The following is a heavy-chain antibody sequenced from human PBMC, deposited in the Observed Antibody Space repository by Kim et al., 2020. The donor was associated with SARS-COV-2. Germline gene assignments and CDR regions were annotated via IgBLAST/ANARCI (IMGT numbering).Heavy chain of an antibody. D-gene: IGHD2-15*01. CDR2: INAGDGDT. V-gene: IGHV1-3*01. Sequence: ASVKVSCRASGYSFTRHAMHWVRQAPGQRLEWMGWINAGDGDTKYSLKFRGRVTITSDTSASTAYMELSSLTSEDTALYYCARVPGYCSAGSCADYWGQG. CDR3: ARVPGYCSAGSCADY. J-gene: IGHJ4*02. CDR1: GYSFTRHA.